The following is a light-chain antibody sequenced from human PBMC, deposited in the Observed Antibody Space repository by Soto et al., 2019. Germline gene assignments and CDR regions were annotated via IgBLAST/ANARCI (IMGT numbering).Light chain of an antibody. J-gene: IGLJ3*02. CDR1: STNIGGNP. CDR2: SNG. CDR3: AAWDGSLHGWV. Sequence: QTVVTQPPSASGTPGQRVTISCSGSSTNIGGNPVNWYQQLPGTAPKLLIYSNGQRPSGVPDRFSGSKSGTSASLAISGLQSEDEADYHCAAWDGSLHGWVFGGGTKLTV. V-gene: IGLV1-44*01.